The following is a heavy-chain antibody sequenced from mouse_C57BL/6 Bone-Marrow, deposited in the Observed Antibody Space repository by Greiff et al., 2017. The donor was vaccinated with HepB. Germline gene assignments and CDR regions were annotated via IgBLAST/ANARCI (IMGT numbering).Heavy chain of an antibody. D-gene: IGHD1-1*01. CDR2: ISGGGGNT. J-gene: IGHJ3*01. V-gene: IGHV5-9*01. Sequence: DVKLVESGGGLVKPGGSLKLSCAASGFTFSSYTMSWVRQTPEKRLEWVATISGGGGNTYYPDSVKGRFTISRDNAKNTLYLQMSSLRSEDTALYYCARHGTSYYYGSRWFAYWGQGTLVTVSA. CDR3: ARHGTSYYYGSRWFAY. CDR1: GFTFSSYT.